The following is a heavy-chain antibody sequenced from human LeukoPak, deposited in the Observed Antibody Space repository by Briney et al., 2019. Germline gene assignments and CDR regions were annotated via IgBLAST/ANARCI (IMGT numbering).Heavy chain of an antibody. D-gene: IGHD2-21*02. J-gene: IGHJ6*02. CDR2: ISYDGSNK. Sequence: PGRSLRLSCAASGFTSSSYGMHWVRQAPGKGLEWVAVISYDGSNKYYADSVKGRFTISRDNSKNTLYLQMNSLRAEDTAVYYCAKDIGSPVTVVAYYYGMDVWGQGTTVTVSS. CDR3: AKDIGSPVTVVAYYYGMDV. V-gene: IGHV3-30*18. CDR1: GFTSSSYG.